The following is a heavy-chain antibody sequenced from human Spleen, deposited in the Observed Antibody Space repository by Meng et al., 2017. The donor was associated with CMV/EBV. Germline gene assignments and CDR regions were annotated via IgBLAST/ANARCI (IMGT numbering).Heavy chain of an antibody. CDR2: INLNSGGT. J-gene: IGHJ4*02. CDR3: ARDNDWGPDY. CDR1: GYTFTGYY. D-gene: IGHD7-27*01. V-gene: IGHV1-2*02. Sequence: ASVKVSCKASGYTFTGYYIHWVRQAPGQGLEWMGWINLNSGGTNYAQKFQGRVTMTRDTSISTAYMQLSRLRSDDTAVYYCARDNDWGPDYWGQGTLVTVSS.